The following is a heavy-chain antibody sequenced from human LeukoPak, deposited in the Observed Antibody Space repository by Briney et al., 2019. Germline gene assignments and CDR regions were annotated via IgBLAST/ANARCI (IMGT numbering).Heavy chain of an antibody. CDR3: ARCQYSSGWYDAFDI. J-gene: IGHJ3*02. Sequence: GRSLRLSCAASGFTFRSYAMHWVRQAPGKGLEGVAVISYDGTNKYYADSVKGRFTISRDNSKNTLYLQMNSLRAEDTAVYFCARCQYSSGWYDAFDIWGQGTVVTVP. CDR2: ISYDGTNK. V-gene: IGHV3-30*04. D-gene: IGHD6-19*01. CDR1: GFTFRSYA.